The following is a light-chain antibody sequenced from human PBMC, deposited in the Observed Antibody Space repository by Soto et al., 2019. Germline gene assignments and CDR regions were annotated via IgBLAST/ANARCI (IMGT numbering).Light chain of an antibody. Sequence: EIVLTQSPATLSLSPGERATLSCRASQSVSSYLAWYQQKPGQAPRLLIYDASNRATGIPARFSGSGSGTDFTLTISSLEPEDFAVYYCQQRSNWPITFGQGTRRENK. CDR1: QSVSSY. J-gene: IGKJ5*01. CDR3: QQRSNWPIT. V-gene: IGKV3-11*01. CDR2: DAS.